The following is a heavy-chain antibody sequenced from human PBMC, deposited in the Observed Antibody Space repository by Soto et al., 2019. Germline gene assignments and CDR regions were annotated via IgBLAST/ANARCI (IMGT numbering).Heavy chain of an antibody. V-gene: IGHV3-53*01. CDR2: IYSGGST. CDR1: GFTVSSNY. J-gene: IGHJ5*02. Sequence: TGGSLRLSCAASGFTVSSNYMSWVRQAPGKGLEWVSVIYSGGSTYYADSVKGRFTISRDNSKNTLYLQMNSLRAEDTAVYYCARMEYYYDSSGYYYWSWGQGTLVTVSS. D-gene: IGHD3-22*01. CDR3: ARMEYYYDSSGYYYWS.